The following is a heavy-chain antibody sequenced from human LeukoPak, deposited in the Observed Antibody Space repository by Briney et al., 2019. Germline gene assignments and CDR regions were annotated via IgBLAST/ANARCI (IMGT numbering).Heavy chain of an antibody. CDR2: ISSSSSTI. V-gene: IGHV3-48*02. D-gene: IGHD6-19*01. CDR3: ARVPYSSGTYDY. Sequence: GGSLRLSCAASGFTFSTYSMNWVRQAPGKGLELVSYISSSSSTIYYADSVKGRSTISRDNAKNSLYLQMNSLRDGDTAVYYCARVPYSSGTYDYWGQGTLVTVSS. J-gene: IGHJ4*02. CDR1: GFTFSTYS.